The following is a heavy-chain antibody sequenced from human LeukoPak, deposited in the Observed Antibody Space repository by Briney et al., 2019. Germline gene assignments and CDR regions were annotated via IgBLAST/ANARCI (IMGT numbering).Heavy chain of an antibody. CDR1: GFTFSSHA. CDR3: ARDFWDDFEYFDL. V-gene: IGHV3-23*01. J-gene: IGHJ2*01. Sequence: GGSLRLSCAASGFTFSSHAMSWVRQAPGKGLEWVSAINGSGSSTYYADSVKGRVSISRDNSKNTLYLQMNSLRVEDTALYYCARDFWDDFEYFDLWGRGTLDTVSS. D-gene: IGHD3-3*01. CDR2: INGSGSST.